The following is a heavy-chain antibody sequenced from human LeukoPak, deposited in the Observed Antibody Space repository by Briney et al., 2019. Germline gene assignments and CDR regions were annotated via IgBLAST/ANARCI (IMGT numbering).Heavy chain of an antibody. J-gene: IGHJ5*02. D-gene: IGHD4-11*01. V-gene: IGHV3-49*04. CDR1: GFAFGEYA. Sequence: GGSLRLSCAASGFAFGEYAFSWVRQAPGKRPEWIGFIRSKLYGGAAEYAASVKGRFVFSRDDSKGVAYLEMSSLKIADTAVYYCARGGSDYFNYVHPSWGQGTLVIVSS. CDR2: IRSKLYGGAA. CDR3: ARGGSDYFNYVHPS.